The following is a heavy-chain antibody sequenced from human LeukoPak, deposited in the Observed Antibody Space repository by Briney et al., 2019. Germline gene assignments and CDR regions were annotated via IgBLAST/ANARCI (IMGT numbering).Heavy chain of an antibody. V-gene: IGHV1-2*02. D-gene: IGHD2-2*01. CDR3: ARDGIEGYCSSTSCYLFDY. J-gene: IGHJ4*02. CDR1: GYTFTGYY. Sequence: ASVKVSCKASGYTFTGYYMHWVRQAPGQGLEWMGWINPNSGGTNYAQKFQGRVTMTRDTSISTAYMELSRLRSDDTAVYYCARDGIEGYCSSTSCYLFDYWGQGTLVTVSS. CDR2: INPNSGGT.